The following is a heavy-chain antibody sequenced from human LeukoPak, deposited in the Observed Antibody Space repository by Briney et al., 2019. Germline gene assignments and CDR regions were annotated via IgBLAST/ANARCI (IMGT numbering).Heavy chain of an antibody. CDR1: GPGFSSFV. CDR3: ARGQVDTTMIIGGWFDH. V-gene: IGHV1-18*04. J-gene: IGHJ5*02. D-gene: IGHD5-18*01. CDR2: ISPYTGHT. Sequence: ASVKVSCKACGPGFSSFVIAWVRQAPGQGLEWLGWISPYTGHTNYAPKFRGRVTMTTDTPTRTVYMDLRSLRSDDTAVYYCARGQVDTTMIIGGWFDHWGQGTLVIVSS.